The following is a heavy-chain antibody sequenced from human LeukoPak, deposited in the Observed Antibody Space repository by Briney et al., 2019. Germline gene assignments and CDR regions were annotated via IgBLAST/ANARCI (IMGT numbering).Heavy chain of an antibody. J-gene: IGHJ4*02. CDR3: ARVRSSSWYRIFDY. Sequence: GGSLRLSCAASGFTVSSNYMSWVRQARGKGLEWVSVIYSGGSTYYADSVKGRFTISRDNSKNTLYLQMNSLRAEDTAVYYRARVRSSSWYRIFDYWGQGTLVTVSS. D-gene: IGHD6-13*01. CDR2: IYSGGST. V-gene: IGHV3-66*01. CDR1: GFTVSSNY.